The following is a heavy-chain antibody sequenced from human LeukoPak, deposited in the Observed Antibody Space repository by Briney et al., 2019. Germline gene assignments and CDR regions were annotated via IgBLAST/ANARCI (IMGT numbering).Heavy chain of an antibody. CDR1: GGSFSGYY. CDR3: ASVYYDSSGYSNNWFDP. J-gene: IGHJ5*02. CDR2: INHSGST. V-gene: IGHV4-34*01. D-gene: IGHD3-22*01. Sequence: SETLSLTCAVYGGSFSGYYWSWIRQPPGKGLEWIGEINHSGSTNYNPSLKSRVTISVDTSKNQFSLKLSSVTAADTAVYYCASVYYDSSGYSNNWFDPWGQGTLVTVSS.